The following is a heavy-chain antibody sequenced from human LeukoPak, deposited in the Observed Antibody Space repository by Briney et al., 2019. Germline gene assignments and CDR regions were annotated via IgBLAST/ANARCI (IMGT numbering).Heavy chain of an antibody. CDR2: IWYDGSNK. Sequence: LSLTCTVSGGSISSYYWSWIRQPPGKGLEWVAVIWYDGSNKYYADSVKGRFTISRDNSKNTLYLQMNSLRAEDTAVYYCAREGPRGGWFDPWGQGTLVTVSS. CDR3: AREGPRGGWFDP. CDR1: GGSISSYY. V-gene: IGHV3-33*08. D-gene: IGHD3-10*01. J-gene: IGHJ5*02.